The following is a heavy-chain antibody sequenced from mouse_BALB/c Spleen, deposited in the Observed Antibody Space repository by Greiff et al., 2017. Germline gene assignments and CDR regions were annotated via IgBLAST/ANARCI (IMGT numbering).Heavy chain of an antibody. V-gene: IGHV1S81*02. J-gene: IGHJ4*01. CDR2: INPSNGRT. CDR1: GYTFTSYW. Sequence: QVQLQQPGAELVKPGASVKLSCKASGYTFTSYWMHWVKQRPGQGLEWIGEINPSNGRTNYNEKFKSKATLTVDKSSSTAYMQLSSLTSEDSAVYYCARGGPGAMDYWGQGTSVTVSS. CDR3: ARGGPGAMDY.